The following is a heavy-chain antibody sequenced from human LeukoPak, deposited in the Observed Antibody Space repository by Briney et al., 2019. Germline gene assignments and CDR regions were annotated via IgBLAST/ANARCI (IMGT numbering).Heavy chain of an antibody. CDR1: GGSISSYY. CDR3: ARHRGGYNSREIDY. CDR2: IYYSGST. D-gene: IGHD5-24*01. Sequence: SETLSLTYTVSGGSISSYYWSWIRQPPGKGLEWIGYIYYSGSTNYNPSLKSRVTISVDTSKNQFSLKLSPVTAADTAVYYCARHRGGYNSREIDYWGQGTLVTVSS. V-gene: IGHV4-59*08. J-gene: IGHJ4*02.